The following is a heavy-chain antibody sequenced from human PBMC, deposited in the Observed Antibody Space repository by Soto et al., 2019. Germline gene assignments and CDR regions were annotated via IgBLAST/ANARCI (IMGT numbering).Heavy chain of an antibody. D-gene: IGHD1-26*01. V-gene: IGHV3-23*01. J-gene: IGHJ4*02. CDR3: ATEMGATQGPFDN. CDR1: VFPFGANA. Sequence: GGSLRLSCVVSVFPFGANAMSWVRQAPGKGLEWVSGLSNTGRRTSYADSVKGRFNISRDNSENTVYLQMNSLRVEDTAVYYCATEMGATQGPFDNWGQGTLVTVS. CDR2: LSNTGRRT.